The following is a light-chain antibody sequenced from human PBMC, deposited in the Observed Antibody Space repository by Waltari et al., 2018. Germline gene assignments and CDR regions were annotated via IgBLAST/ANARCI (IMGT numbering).Light chain of an antibody. Sequence: QSVLTQPPSVSAAPGPKVPISCSGSRSNTGNKYVSWYPQVPGTAPKLPIYDNNKRPSGIPDRFSGSKSGTSATLGITGLQTGDEADYYCGTWDSSVSVGDYVFGTGTKVTVL. CDR1: RSNTGNKY. V-gene: IGLV1-51*01. CDR2: DNN. CDR3: GTWDSSVSVGDYV. J-gene: IGLJ1*01.